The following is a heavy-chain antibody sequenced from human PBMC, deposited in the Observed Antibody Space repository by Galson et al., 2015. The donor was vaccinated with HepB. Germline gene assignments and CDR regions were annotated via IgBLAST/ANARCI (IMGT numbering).Heavy chain of an antibody. J-gene: IGHJ4*02. Sequence: SLRLSCAASGFTFSSYAMHWVRQAPGKGLEWVAVISYDGSNKHYADSVKGRFTISRDNSKNTLYLQMNSLRAEDTAVYYCARDPGDSYAWTGVDYWGQGTLVTVSS. CDR3: ARDPGDSYAWTGVDY. CDR1: GFTFSSYA. CDR2: ISYDGSNK. D-gene: IGHD2-21*02. V-gene: IGHV3-30*04.